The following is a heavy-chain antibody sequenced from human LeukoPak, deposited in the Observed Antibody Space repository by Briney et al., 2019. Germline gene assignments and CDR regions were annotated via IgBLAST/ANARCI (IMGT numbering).Heavy chain of an antibody. Sequence: GGSLRLSCAASGFTFSSYAMHWVRQAPGKGLEWVAVISYDGSNKYYADSVKGRFTISRDNSKNTLYLQMNSLRAEDTALYYCAKDSTMVRGVIPDWGQGTLVTVSS. J-gene: IGHJ4*02. D-gene: IGHD3-10*01. CDR2: ISYDGSNK. CDR3: AKDSTMVRGVIPD. V-gene: IGHV3-30*04. CDR1: GFTFSSYA.